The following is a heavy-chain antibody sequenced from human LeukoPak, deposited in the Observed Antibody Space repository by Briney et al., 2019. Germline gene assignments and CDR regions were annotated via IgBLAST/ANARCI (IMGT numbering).Heavy chain of an antibody. CDR1: GFTFSTYA. Sequence: GRSLRLSCAAAGFTFSTYAMHWVRQAPGKGLEWVAAISYDGSRKYYADSVKGRFTISRDNSKTTLYLQMNSLRVEDTAVYFCASDPGVAAIDYWGQGTLVTVSS. J-gene: IGHJ4*02. CDR2: ISYDGSRK. V-gene: IGHV3-30-3*01. D-gene: IGHD6-19*01. CDR3: ASDPGVAAIDY.